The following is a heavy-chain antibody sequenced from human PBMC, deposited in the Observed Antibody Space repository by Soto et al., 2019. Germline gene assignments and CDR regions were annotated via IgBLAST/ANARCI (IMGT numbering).Heavy chain of an antibody. Sequence: EVQLLESGGGLLQPGGSLRLSCAASGFTFSSYVMNWVRQAPGEGLEWVSTVSGGGDGTYYADSVKGRFTISRDDSKNTLYQQMNSLRADDTAVYFCARSGYCSTGKCSAFDYWGQGTLVTVSS. J-gene: IGHJ4*02. CDR1: GFTFSSYV. CDR3: ARSGYCSTGKCSAFDY. V-gene: IGHV3-23*01. D-gene: IGHD2-8*01. CDR2: VSGGGDGT.